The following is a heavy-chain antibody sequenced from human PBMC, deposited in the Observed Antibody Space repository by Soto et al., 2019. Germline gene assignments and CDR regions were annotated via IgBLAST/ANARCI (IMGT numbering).Heavy chain of an antibody. Sequence: QVQLVESGGGLVRPGGSLRLSCAASGFTFRDYDMSWIRHAPWKGLEWVSCISSSGTATYYADSVKGRFTISRDNAKNALYVEMNSLRVEDTAVYYCARNGPSAARPNHWGQGTLVTVSS. CDR2: ISSSGTAT. CDR3: ARNGPSAARPNH. D-gene: IGHD6-6*01. J-gene: IGHJ5*02. V-gene: IGHV3-11*01. CDR1: GFTFRDYD.